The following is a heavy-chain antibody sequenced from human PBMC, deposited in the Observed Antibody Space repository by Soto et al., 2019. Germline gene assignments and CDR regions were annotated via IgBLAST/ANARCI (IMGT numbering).Heavy chain of an antibody. V-gene: IGHV3-7*01. Sequence: GGSLRLSWAASGFTFSSYWMIWVRQAPGKGLEWVANIKQDGSEKYYVDSVKGRFTISRDNAKNSLYLQMNSLRAEDTAVYYCASPLLAAAPFDYWGQGTLVTVS. J-gene: IGHJ4*02. CDR1: GFTFSSYW. CDR3: ASPLLAAAPFDY. CDR2: IKQDGSEK. D-gene: IGHD6-25*01.